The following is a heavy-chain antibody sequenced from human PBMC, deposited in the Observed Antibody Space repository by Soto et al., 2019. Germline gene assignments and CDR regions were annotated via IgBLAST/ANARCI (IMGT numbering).Heavy chain of an antibody. CDR3: ARGYIAAAATYYFDY. Sequence: SETLSLTCAVYGGSFSGYYWSWIRQPPGKGLEWIGEINHSGSTNYNPSLKSRVTISVDTSKNQFSLKLSSVTAADTAVYYCARGYIAAAATYYFDYWGQGTLVTVSS. D-gene: IGHD6-13*01. CDR2: INHSGST. CDR1: GGSFSGYY. V-gene: IGHV4-34*01. J-gene: IGHJ4*02.